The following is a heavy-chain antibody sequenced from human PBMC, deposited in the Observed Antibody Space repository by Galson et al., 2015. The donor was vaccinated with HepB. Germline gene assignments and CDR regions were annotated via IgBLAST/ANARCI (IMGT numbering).Heavy chain of an antibody. CDR1: GFTFSGHA. Sequence: SLRLSCAASGFTFSGHAMSWVRQAPGKGLEWVSAVSTSGGSTIYADSVKGRFTISRDNSKNTLYLQMDSLRAEDTALYYCTRRTTTAYLPDWGQGTLVTVSS. CDR2: VSTSGGST. J-gene: IGHJ4*02. D-gene: IGHD1-26*01. CDR3: TRRTTTAYLPD. V-gene: IGHV3-23*01.